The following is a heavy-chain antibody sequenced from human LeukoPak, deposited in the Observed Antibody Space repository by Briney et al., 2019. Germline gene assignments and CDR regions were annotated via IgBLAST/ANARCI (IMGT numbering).Heavy chain of an antibody. Sequence: PSETLSLTCTVSGGSISSYYWSWIRQPPGKGLEWIGYIYYSGSTNYNPSLKSRVTISVDTSKDQFSLKLSSVTAADTAVYYCASSSGGGDCHYWGQGTLVTVSS. CDR1: GGSISSYY. J-gene: IGHJ4*02. V-gene: IGHV4-59*08. D-gene: IGHD2-21*02. CDR2: IYYSGST. CDR3: ASSSGGGDCHY.